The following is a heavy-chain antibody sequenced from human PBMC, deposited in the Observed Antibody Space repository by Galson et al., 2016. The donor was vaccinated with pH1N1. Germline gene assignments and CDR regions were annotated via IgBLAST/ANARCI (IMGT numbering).Heavy chain of an antibody. CDR1: GGTFGSYG. V-gene: IGHV1-69*13. D-gene: IGHD3-22*01. J-gene: IGHJ2*01. Sequence: SVKVSCKASGGTFGSYGINWVRQAPGQGLEWMGGIIPIFNTAKYAQNFQGRVTITAKESTTTAYMELSSLRSEDTAVYFCAREDYYDTDLSDWYFDLWGRGTLLTVSS. CDR3: AREDYYDTDLSDWYFDL. CDR2: IIPIFNTA.